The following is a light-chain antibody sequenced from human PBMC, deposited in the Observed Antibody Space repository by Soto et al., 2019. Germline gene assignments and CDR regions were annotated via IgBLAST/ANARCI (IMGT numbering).Light chain of an antibody. V-gene: IGKV1-39*01. J-gene: IGKJ4*01. CDR1: QSISSY. CDR3: QQSYSTPLT. Sequence: DIQMTQSPSSLSASVGDRVTITCGASQSISSYLNWYQQKPGKAPMLLIYAATSLQSGVPSRFSGSGSGTDFTLTISSLQPEYFATYYCQQSYSTPLTFGGGTKVDIK. CDR2: AAT.